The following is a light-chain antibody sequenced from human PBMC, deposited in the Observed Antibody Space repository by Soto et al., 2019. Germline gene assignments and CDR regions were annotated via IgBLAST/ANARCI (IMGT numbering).Light chain of an antibody. J-gene: IGKJ4*01. V-gene: IGKV1-5*03. CDR2: KAS. CDR3: QQYDSYPFT. Sequence: DIQMTQSPSTLSASEGDRVTITCRASQSINNWLAWYQQKPGKAPKLLISKASNLKSGVPSRFSGTGSGTEFTLTISSLQPDDFASYYCQQYDSYPFTFCGGTKVEI. CDR1: QSINNW.